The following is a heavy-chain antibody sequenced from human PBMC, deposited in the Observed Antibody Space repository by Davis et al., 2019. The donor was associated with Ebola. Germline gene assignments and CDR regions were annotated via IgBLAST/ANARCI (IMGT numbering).Heavy chain of an antibody. J-gene: IGHJ4*02. V-gene: IGHV3-33*01. D-gene: IGHD3-16*01. CDR2: IWYDGSNK. CDR1: GFTFSSYG. CDR3: ARGGSSPADY. Sequence: GESLKISCAASGFTFSSYGMHWVRQAPGKGLEWVAVIWYDGSNKYYAGSVKGRFTISRDNSKNTLYLQMNSLRAEDTAVYYCARGGSSPADYWGQGTLVTVSS.